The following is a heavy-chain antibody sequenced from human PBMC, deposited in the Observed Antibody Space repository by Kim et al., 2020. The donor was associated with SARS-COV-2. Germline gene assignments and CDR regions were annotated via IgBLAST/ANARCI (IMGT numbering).Heavy chain of an antibody. CDR3: ARVPLGYCSSTSCWGAYYYYMDV. Sequence: SETLSLTCTVSGGSISSYYWSWIRQPPGKGLEWIGYIYYSGSTNYNPSLKSRVTISVDTSKNQFSLKLSSVTAADTAVYYCARVPLGYCSSTSCWGAYYYYMDVWGKGTTVTVSS. CDR2: IYYSGST. J-gene: IGHJ6*03. D-gene: IGHD2-2*01. CDR1: GGSISSYY. V-gene: IGHV4-59*08.